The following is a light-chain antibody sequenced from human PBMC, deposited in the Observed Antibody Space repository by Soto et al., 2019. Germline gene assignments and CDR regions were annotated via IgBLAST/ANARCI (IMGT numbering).Light chain of an antibody. J-gene: IGLJ1*01. CDR3: CSYAGSSTYV. CDR2: EIF. CDR1: SRDVGTYSL. Sequence: QSVLTQPASVSGSPGQSITISCTGTSRDVGTYSLVSWYQQHPGKAPKLLVYEIFRRPSGVPDRFSGSKSGNTASLTISGLQPEDEADYYCCSYAGSSTYVFGIGTKVTVL. V-gene: IGLV2-23*02.